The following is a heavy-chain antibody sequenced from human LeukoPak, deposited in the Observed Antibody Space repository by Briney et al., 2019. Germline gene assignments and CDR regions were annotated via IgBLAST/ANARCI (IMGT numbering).Heavy chain of an antibody. Sequence: PSETLSLTCTVSGGSISSSSYYWGWIRQPPGKGLEWIGSIYYSGSTYYNPSLKSRVTISVDTSKNQFSLKLSSVTAADTAVYYCAREGAMVRGVTNSYYYYYMDVWGKGTTVTISS. CDR1: GGSISSSSYY. J-gene: IGHJ6*03. CDR3: AREGAMVRGVTNSYYYYYMDV. D-gene: IGHD3-10*01. CDR2: IYYSGST. V-gene: IGHV4-39*07.